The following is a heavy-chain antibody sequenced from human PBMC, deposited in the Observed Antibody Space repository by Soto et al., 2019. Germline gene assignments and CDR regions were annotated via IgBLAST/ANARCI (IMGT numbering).Heavy chain of an antibody. J-gene: IGHJ4*02. CDR2: ISYDGSNK. Sequence: QVQLVESVGGVVQPGRSLRLSCAASGFTFSSYGMHWVRQAPGKGLEWVAVISYDGSNKYYADSVKGRFTISRDNSKNTLYLQMNSLRAEDTAVYYCAKDLYYYDSSGYSGWGQGTLVTVSS. V-gene: IGHV3-30*18. CDR3: AKDLYYYDSSGYSG. D-gene: IGHD3-22*01. CDR1: GFTFSSYG.